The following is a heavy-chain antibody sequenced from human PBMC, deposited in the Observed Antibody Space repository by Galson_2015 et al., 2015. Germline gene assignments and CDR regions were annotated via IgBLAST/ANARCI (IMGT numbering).Heavy chain of an antibody. V-gene: IGHV3-23*01. Sequence: SLRLSCAASGFTFSSYAMSWVRQAPGKGLEWVSAISGSGGSTYYADSVKGRFTISRDNSKNTLYLQMNSLRAEDTAVYYCAKCRGWSSGGSCHFDYWGQGTLVTVSS. CDR2: ISGSGGST. CDR3: AKCRGWSSGGSCHFDY. J-gene: IGHJ4*02. CDR1: GFTFSSYA. D-gene: IGHD2-15*01.